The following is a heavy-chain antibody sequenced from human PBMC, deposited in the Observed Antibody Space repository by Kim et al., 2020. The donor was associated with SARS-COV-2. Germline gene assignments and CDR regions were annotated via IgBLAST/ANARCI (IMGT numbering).Heavy chain of an antibody. CDR2: ISSSSSTI. D-gene: IGHD5-18*01. CDR1: GFTFSSYS. V-gene: IGHV3-48*04. Sequence: GGSLRLSCAASGFTFSSYSMNWVRQAPGKGLEWVSYISSSSSTIYYADSVKGRFTISRDNAKNSLYLQMNSLRAEDTAVYYCARTTWIQLWLFDYWGQGGLGTVSS. J-gene: IGHJ4*02. CDR3: ARTTWIQLWLFDY.